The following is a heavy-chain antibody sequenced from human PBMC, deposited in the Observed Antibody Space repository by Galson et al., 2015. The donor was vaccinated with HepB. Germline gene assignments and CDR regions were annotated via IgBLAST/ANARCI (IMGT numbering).Heavy chain of an antibody. Sequence: SLRLSCAASGFTFSNYWMHWVRQVPGKGLVWVSRINGDGSSACYADSVKGRFTISRDNAKNTLYLQMNSLRAEDMAVYYCARGDLSGSKYADLTYWGQGTLVTVSS. D-gene: IGHD1-26*01. J-gene: IGHJ4*02. V-gene: IGHV3-74*01. CDR1: GFTFSNYW. CDR3: ARGDLSGSKYADLTY. CDR2: INGDGSSA.